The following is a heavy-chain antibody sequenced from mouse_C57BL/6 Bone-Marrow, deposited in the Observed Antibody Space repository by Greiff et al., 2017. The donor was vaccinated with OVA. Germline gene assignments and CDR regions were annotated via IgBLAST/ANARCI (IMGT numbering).Heavy chain of an antibody. CDR1: GFTFSDYG. CDR3: ARHGVGQGMDY. V-gene: IGHV5-15*01. D-gene: IGHD1-3*01. Sequence: EVKLMESGGGLVQPGGSLKLSCAASGFTFSDYGMAWVRQAPRKGPEWVAFISNLAYSIYYADTVTGRFTISRENAKNTLYLEMSSRRSEDTAMYYCARHGVGQGMDYWGQGTSVTVSS. J-gene: IGHJ4*01. CDR2: ISNLAYSI.